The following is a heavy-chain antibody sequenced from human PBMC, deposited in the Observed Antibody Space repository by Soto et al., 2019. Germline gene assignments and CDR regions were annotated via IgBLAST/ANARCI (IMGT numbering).Heavy chain of an antibody. Sequence: PGGSLRLSCAASGFTFSSYAMTWVRQAPGKGLEWVSAISSNGGSTYYADSVKGRFTISRDNSKNTLYLQMSSLKAEDTAVYYCVKARHYGDYDYWGKGPLVPVSP. CDR3: VKARHYGDYDY. CDR2: ISSNGGST. J-gene: IGHJ4*02. D-gene: IGHD4-17*01. V-gene: IGHV3-64D*06. CDR1: GFTFSSYA.